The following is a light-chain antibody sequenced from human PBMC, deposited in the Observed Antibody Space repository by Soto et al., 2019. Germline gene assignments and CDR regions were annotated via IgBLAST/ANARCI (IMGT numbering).Light chain of an antibody. CDR1: QSVKSNY. CDR2: GTS. CDR3: QQYGSSVT. V-gene: IGKV3-20*01. J-gene: IGKJ1*01. Sequence: EIILTQSPGTLSSSPGEGATLSCRASQSVKSNYLAWYQQKPGQAPRLLIFGTSTRATGIPARFSGSGSGTDFTLTISRLEPEDFAVYDCQQYGSSVTFGQGTKVDIK.